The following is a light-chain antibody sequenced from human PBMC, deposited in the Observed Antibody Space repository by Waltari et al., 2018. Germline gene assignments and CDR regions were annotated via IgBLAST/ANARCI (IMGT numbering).Light chain of an antibody. J-gene: IGKJ4*01. CDR1: QTVSTIA. CDR2: STY. CDR3: QQYDGIVVT. Sequence: DIVLTQSPGTLSLSPGDRATLSCRASQTVSTIALSWYQQKPGQAPRVLIYSTYNRATGIPDMFSGGGSGTDFTLTINRLAPEDFAMYYCQQYDGIVVTFGGGTKVEI. V-gene: IGKV3-20*01.